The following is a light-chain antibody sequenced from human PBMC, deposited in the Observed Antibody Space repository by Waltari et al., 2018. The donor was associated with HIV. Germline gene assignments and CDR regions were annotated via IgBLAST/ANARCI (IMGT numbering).Light chain of an antibody. V-gene: IGKV4-1*01. CDR1: QSVLYSSNNKNY. CDR3: QQYYSIYT. Sequence: DIVMTQSPDSLAVSLCERATINCKSSQSVLYSSNNKNYLAWYQQKPGQPPKLLIYWASTRESGVPDRFSGSGSGTDFTLTISSLQAEDVAVYYCQQYYSIYTFGQGTKLEIK. J-gene: IGKJ2*01. CDR2: WAS.